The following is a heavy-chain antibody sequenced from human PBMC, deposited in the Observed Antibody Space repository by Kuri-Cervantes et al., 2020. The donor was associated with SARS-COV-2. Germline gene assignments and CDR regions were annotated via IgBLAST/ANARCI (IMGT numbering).Heavy chain of an antibody. Sequence: GGSLRLSCAASGFTFSDYYMSWIRQAPGKGLEWVSYISSSGSTIYYAASVKGRFTISRDNAKNSLYLQMNSLRAEDTAVYYCARTGLPGWYYYYGMDVWGQGTTVPSP. CDR1: GFTFSDYY. CDR2: ISSSGSTI. CDR3: ARTGLPGWYYYYGMDV. J-gene: IGHJ6*02. D-gene: IGHD2-15*01. V-gene: IGHV3-11*01.